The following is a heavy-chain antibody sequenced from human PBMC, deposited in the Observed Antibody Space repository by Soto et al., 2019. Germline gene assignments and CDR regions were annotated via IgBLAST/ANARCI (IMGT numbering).Heavy chain of an antibody. Sequence: GEPLKISCKGSGYSFTSYWIGWVRQMPGKGLEWMGIIYPGDSDTRYSPSFQGQVTISADKSISTAYLQWSSLKASDTAMYYCATGSISKGNYYYGMDVWGQGTTVTVSS. V-gene: IGHV5-51*03. D-gene: IGHD6-6*01. CDR3: ATGSISKGNYYYGMDV. J-gene: IGHJ6*02. CDR1: GYSFTSYW. CDR2: IYPGDSDT.